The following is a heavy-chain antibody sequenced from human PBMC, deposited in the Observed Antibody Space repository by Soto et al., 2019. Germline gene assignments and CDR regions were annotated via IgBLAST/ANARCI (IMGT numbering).Heavy chain of an antibody. J-gene: IGHJ6*02. D-gene: IGHD2-2*01. Sequence: QVQLVQSGTEVKKPGASVKGSCKTSGYSFTKYGLHWVRQAPGQRLEWMGWINPGNGDTKYSQKFQGRVTITRDTSATKAYMELSSLRSEDSAVFYCARTDCSSTSCYNYYYYGMDVWGQGTTVTVSS. CDR2: INPGNGDT. CDR3: ARTDCSSTSCYNYYYYGMDV. CDR1: GYSFTKYG. V-gene: IGHV1-3*01.